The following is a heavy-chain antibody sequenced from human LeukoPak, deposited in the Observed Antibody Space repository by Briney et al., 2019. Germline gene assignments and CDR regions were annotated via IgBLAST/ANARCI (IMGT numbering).Heavy chain of an antibody. Sequence: GGSLRLSCAASGFTFSSYAMNWVRQAPGKGLEWVSYISSSSTAIYYTDSVKGRFTISRDNAKNSLYLQMNSLRDEDAAVYYCARGITGKNWFDPWGQGTLVTVSS. CDR3: ARGITGKNWFDP. J-gene: IGHJ5*02. CDR1: GFTFSSYA. CDR2: ISSSSTAI. D-gene: IGHD3-16*01. V-gene: IGHV3-48*02.